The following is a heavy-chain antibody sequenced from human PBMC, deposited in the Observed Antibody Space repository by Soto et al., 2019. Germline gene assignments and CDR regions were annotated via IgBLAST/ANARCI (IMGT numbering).Heavy chain of an antibody. V-gene: IGHV3-7*01. D-gene: IGHD4-17*01. J-gene: IGHJ4*02. CDR2: IKQDGSEK. Sequence: GGSLRLSCAASGFPFSSYWMSWARQAPGKGLEWVANIKQDGSEKYYVDTVKGRFTISRDNAKNSLYLQMNSLRAEDTAVYYCARDLTTVTTGNDYWGQGTLVTVSS. CDR1: GFPFSSYW. CDR3: ARDLTTVTTGNDY.